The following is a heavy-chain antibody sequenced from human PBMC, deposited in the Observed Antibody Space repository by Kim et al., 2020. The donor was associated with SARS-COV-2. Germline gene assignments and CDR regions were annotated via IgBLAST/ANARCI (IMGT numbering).Heavy chain of an antibody. CDR1: GFTFSTHV. J-gene: IGHJ4*02. V-gene: IGHV3-23*01. CDR3: VRRQNFGVAV. Sequence: GGSLRLSCAASGFTFSTHVMAWVRQAPGKGLESVSTIGASDDTYYADSVKGRFTISRDTSKNMLYLQMNSLRAEDTALYYCVRRQNFGVAVWGQGSLVTV. D-gene: IGHD2-8*01. CDR2: IGASDDT.